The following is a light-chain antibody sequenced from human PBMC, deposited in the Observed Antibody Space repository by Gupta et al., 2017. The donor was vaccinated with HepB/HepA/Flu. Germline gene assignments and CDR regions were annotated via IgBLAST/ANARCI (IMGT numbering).Light chain of an antibody. CDR1: QSIRDY. CDR3: QQSYRAPPFT. J-gene: IGKJ3*01. CDR2: SAS. Sequence: DTQLTQSPASLSESVGDRVTITCQASQSIRDYLDWYQQKPGQAPKLLIYSASSVQSGVPSRFSGDGSGTDFTLTISSLQPEDFATYYCQQSYRAPPFTFGPGTKVEIK. V-gene: IGKV1-39*01.